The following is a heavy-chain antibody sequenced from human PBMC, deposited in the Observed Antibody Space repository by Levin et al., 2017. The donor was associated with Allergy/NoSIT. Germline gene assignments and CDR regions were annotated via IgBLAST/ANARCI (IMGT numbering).Heavy chain of an antibody. D-gene: IGHD1-7*01. CDR3: STGITGRFCLGY. Sequence: GESLKISCAASGFTFSDAWLTWVRQVPGKGLEWVGRVKSNADGGTRDYAVAVKGRFTFSRDDAKNTIFLQMNNLIIEDTAVYYCSTGITGRFCLGYWGQGALVTVSS. V-gene: IGHV3-15*01. CDR1: GFTFSDAW. CDR2: VKSNADGGTR. J-gene: IGHJ4*02.